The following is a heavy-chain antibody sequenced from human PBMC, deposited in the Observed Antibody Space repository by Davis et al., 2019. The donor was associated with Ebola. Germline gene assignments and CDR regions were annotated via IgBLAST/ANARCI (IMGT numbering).Heavy chain of an antibody. CDR3: ARLNGAVAIY. J-gene: IGHJ4*02. D-gene: IGHD6-19*01. Sequence: ESLKISCAAPGFTFSSYAMSWIRQPPGKGLEWIGEINHSGSTNYNPSLKSRVTISVDTSKNQFSLKLSSVTAADTAVYYCARLNGAVAIYWGQGTLVTVSS. CDR1: GFTFSSYA. CDR2: INHSGST. V-gene: IGHV4-34*01.